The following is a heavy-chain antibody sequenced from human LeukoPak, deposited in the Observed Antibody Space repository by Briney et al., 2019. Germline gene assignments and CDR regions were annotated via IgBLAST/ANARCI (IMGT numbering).Heavy chain of an antibody. CDR1: GFTFSDYY. J-gene: IGHJ6*03. V-gene: IGHV3-11*04. CDR3: ARDRKTAMVTGDYYYYYYMDV. CDR2: IGSSGRTI. D-gene: IGHD5-18*01. Sequence: GGSLRLSCAASGFTFSDYYMSWIRQAPGKGLEWVLYIGSSGRTIYYADSVRGRFTISRDNATNSLYLQMNSLRAEDTAVYYCARDRKTAMVTGDYYYYYYMDVWGKGTTVTVSS.